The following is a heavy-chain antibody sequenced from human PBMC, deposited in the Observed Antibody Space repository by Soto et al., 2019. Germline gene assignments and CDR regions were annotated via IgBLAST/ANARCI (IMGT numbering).Heavy chain of an antibody. D-gene: IGHD3-16*02. J-gene: IGHJ4*02. CDR3: ARDRGMITFGGVIAQYDFDY. CDR2: IWYDGSNK. CDR1: GFPFSSYG. Sequence: GGSLRLSSAASGFPFSSYGMHWVRQAPGKGLEWVAVIWYDGSNKYYADSVKGRFTISRDNSKNTLYLQMTSLRAEDTAVYYCARDRGMITFGGVIAQYDFDYWGQGALVTVSS. V-gene: IGHV3-33*01.